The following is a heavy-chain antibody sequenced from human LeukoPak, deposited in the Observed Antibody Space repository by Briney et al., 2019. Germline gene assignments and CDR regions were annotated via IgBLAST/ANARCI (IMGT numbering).Heavy chain of an antibody. Sequence: PSETLSLTCTVSGGSISSSSYYWGWIRQPPGKGLEWIVSIYYSGSTSYTPSLTSRVTISVDTSKNQFSLKLSSVTAADTAVYYCARLGGSMVRGSVDPWGQGTLVTVSS. V-gene: IGHV4-39*01. D-gene: IGHD3-10*01. CDR1: GGSISSSSYY. CDR2: IYYSGST. J-gene: IGHJ5*02. CDR3: ARLGGSMVRGSVDP.